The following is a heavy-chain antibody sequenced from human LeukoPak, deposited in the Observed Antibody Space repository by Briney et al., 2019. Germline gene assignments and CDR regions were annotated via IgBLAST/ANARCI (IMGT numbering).Heavy chain of an antibody. CDR3: ARPGVAGPSRDPYYYYYYGMDA. CDR1: GGSISSSSYY. J-gene: IGHJ6*02. V-gene: IGHV4-39*01. Sequence: SETLSLTCTVSGGSISSSSYYWGWIRQPPGKGLEWIGSIYYSGSTYYNPSLKSRVTISVDTSKNQFSLKLSSVTAADTAVYYCARPGVAGPSRDPYYYYYYGMDAWGQGTTVTVSS. CDR2: IYYSGST. D-gene: IGHD6-19*01.